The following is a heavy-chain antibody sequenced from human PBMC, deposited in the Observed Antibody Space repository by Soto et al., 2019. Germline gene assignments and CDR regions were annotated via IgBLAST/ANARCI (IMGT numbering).Heavy chain of an antibody. J-gene: IGHJ4*02. Sequence: ASVKVSCKASGYTFTGYYMHWARQAPGQGLEWMGWINPNSGGTNYAQKFQGRVTMTRDTSTSTVYMELSSLRSEDTAVYYCAREVSVYGDYERDYWGQGTLVTVSS. CDR3: AREVSVYGDYERDY. CDR2: INPNSGGT. CDR1: GYTFTGYY. D-gene: IGHD4-17*01. V-gene: IGHV1-2*02.